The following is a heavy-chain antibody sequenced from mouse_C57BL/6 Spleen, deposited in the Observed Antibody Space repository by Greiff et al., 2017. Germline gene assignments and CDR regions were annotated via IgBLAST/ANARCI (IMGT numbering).Heavy chain of an antibody. D-gene: IGHD2-3*01. CDR1: GFSLTSYG. CDR3: ARNLRGICDGTDGAMDY. CDR2: LWSGGST. V-gene: IGHV2-2*01. J-gene: IGHJ4*01. Sequence: VKLMESGPGLVQPSQSLSITCTVSGFSLTSYGVHWVRQSPGKGLEWLGVLWSGGSTDYNAAFISRLSLSQDTSKSQVFFKMNSLQADDTAIYYWARNLRGICDGTDGAMDYWGQGTSVTVSS.